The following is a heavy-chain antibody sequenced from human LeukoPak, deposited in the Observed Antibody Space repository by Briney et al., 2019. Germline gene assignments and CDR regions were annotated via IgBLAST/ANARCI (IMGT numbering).Heavy chain of an antibody. V-gene: IGHV1-46*01. D-gene: IGHD2-2*01. CDR2: INPRGGSR. Sequence: ASVKVSCKASGYSFTSYYIHWVRQAPGQGLEWMGIINPRGGSRSYPQNFQGRVTMTRHTSTSTVHMELSSLRSDDTAVYYCARDKGVVPAAAMFYLDYWGQGTLVTVSS. CDR3: ARDKGVVPAAAMFYLDY. CDR1: GYSFTSYY. J-gene: IGHJ4*02.